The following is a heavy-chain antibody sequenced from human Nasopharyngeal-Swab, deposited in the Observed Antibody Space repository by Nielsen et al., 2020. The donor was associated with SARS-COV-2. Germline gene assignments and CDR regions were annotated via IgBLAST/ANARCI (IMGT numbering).Heavy chain of an antibody. CDR1: GGSFSGYY. CDR3: AGVRAAAGLGQYGMDV. J-gene: IGHJ6*02. CDR2: INHSGST. Sequence: SETLSLTCAVYGGSFSGYYWSWIRQPPGKGLEWIGEINHSGSTNYNPSLKSRVTISVDTSKNQFSLKLGSVTAADTAVYYCAGVRAAAGLGQYGMDVWGQGTTVTVSS. D-gene: IGHD6-13*01. V-gene: IGHV4-34*01.